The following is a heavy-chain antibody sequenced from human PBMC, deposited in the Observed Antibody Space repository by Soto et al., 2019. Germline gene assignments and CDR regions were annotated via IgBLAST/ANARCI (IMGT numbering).Heavy chain of an antibody. Sequence: ASVKVSCKASGYTFSSYDVNWVRQATGQGLEWMGWMNPNSGNTGYAQKFQGRVTMTRNTSISTAYMELSSLRSEDTAVYYCARGWAWRGGLGYWGQGTLVTAPQ. CDR3: ARGWAWRGGLGY. D-gene: IGHD3-16*01. CDR2: MNPNSGNT. V-gene: IGHV1-8*01. J-gene: IGHJ4*02. CDR1: GYTFSSYD.